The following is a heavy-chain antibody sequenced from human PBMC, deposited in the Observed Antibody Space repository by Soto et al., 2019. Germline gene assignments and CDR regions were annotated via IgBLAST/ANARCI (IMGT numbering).Heavy chain of an antibody. Sequence: ASAKVSCKASGYTFTGYAISWAQQAPEQGLEWMGWISAYNGNTNYAQKLQGRVTMTIDTSTSTAYMELRSLISDDTAVYFCSRRLRFLEWLLKYAFDIWGKGTLVLVS. CDR2: ISAYNGNT. V-gene: IGHV1-18*01. CDR1: GYTFTGYA. J-gene: IGHJ3*02. CDR3: SRRLRFLEWLLKYAFDI. D-gene: IGHD3-3*01.